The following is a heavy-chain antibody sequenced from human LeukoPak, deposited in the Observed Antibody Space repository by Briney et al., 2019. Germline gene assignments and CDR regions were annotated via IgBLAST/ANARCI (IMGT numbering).Heavy chain of an antibody. Sequence: GGSLRLSCAASGFTFSSYAMSWVRQAPGKGLEGVSGISGSGDTTKYADSVKGRFTISRDNSKNTLYLQMNSLRADDTAVYYCAKDRNGWPTNFDSWGQGTLVTVSA. CDR3: AKDRNGWPTNFDS. CDR1: GFTFSSYA. CDR2: ISGSGDTT. D-gene: IGHD6-19*01. V-gene: IGHV3-23*01. J-gene: IGHJ4*02.